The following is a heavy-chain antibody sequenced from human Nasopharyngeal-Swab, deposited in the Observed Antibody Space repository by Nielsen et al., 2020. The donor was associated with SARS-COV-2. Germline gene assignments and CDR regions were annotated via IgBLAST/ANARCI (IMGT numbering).Heavy chain of an antibody. CDR1: GYTFTSYA. V-gene: IGHV7-4-1*04. D-gene: IGHD3-9*01. J-gene: IGHJ5*02. Sequence: ASVKVSCKASGYTFTSYAMNWVRQAPGQGLEWMGWINTNTGNPTYAQGFTGRFVFSLDTSVSMAYLQISSLKAEDTAVYYCARDGYFDWLALSWFDPWGQGTLVTVSS. CDR3: ARDGYFDWLALSWFDP. CDR2: INTNTGNP.